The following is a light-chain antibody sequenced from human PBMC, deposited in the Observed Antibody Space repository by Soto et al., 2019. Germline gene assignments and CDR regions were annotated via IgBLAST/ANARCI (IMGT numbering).Light chain of an antibody. Sequence: EIGLTQSPVTVSVSPGERVTLSCRASQRLSSNLAWYQQRPGQAPRLLIYGASIRATDIPARFSGSGSGTDFTLTISSLEPEDSAVYYCQQRHMWPITFGQGTRLEIK. J-gene: IGKJ5*01. V-gene: IGKV3-11*01. CDR3: QQRHMWPIT. CDR1: QRLSSN. CDR2: GAS.